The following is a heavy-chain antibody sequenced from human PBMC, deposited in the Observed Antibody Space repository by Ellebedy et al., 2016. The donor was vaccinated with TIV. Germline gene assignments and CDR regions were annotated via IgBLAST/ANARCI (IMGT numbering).Heavy chain of an antibody. D-gene: IGHD4-11*01. CDR2: INHSGST. CDR1: GGSFSDYY. V-gene: IGHV4-34*01. Sequence: MPSETLSLTCAVYGGSFSDYYWSWIRQPPGKGLEWIGEINHSGSTNYNPSLKRRVTISGDTSKNQLSLNFSSVTAADTAVFYGARHGVTTGTPYYFDFWGQGTLVTVSS. CDR3: ARHGVTTGTPYYFDF. J-gene: IGHJ4*02.